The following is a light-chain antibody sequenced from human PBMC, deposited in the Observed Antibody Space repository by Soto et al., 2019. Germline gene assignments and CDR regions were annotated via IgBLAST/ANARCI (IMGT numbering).Light chain of an antibody. J-gene: IGKJ1*01. V-gene: IGKV3-15*01. CDR3: QQYNNWPTLT. CDR2: GAS. CDR1: QSVSSN. Sequence: EIVMTQSPATMSVSPGQRATLSCRASQSVSSNLAWYQQKPVQAPRLLXYGASTRATGIPARFSGSGSGTEFTLTISSLQYEDFAVDYCQQYNNWPTLTCGQGTKVDIK.